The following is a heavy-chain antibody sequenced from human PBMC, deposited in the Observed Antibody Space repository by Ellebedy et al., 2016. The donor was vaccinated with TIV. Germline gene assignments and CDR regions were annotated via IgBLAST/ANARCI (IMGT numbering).Heavy chain of an antibody. CDR3: ARDRVHYAHFDY. J-gene: IGHJ4*02. CDR1: GFTFRNYW. CDR2: ISYDGSNK. V-gene: IGHV3-30-3*01. D-gene: IGHD4-17*01. Sequence: GESLKISCAASGFTFRNYWMNWVRQAPGKGLEWVAVISYDGSNKYYADSVKGRFTISRDNSKNTLYLQMNNLRAEDTAVYYCARDRVHYAHFDYWGQGTLVTVSS.